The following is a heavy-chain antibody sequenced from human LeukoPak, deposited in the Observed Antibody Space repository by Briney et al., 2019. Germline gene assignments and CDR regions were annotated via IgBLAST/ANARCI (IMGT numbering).Heavy chain of an antibody. J-gene: IGHJ4*02. D-gene: IGHD3-22*01. Sequence: SETLSLTCTVSGGSISSYYWSWIRQSPGKGLEWTGYIYYSGSTDYNPSLKSRVTISVDTSKNQFSLKLSSVTAADTAVYYCARVRVSSGHHPWYFDYWGQGNLVTITS. CDR1: GGSISSYY. V-gene: IGHV4-59*01. CDR3: ARVRVSSGHHPWYFDY. CDR2: IYYSGST.